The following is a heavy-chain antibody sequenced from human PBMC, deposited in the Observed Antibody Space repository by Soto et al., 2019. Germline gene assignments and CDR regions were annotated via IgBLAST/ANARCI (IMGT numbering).Heavy chain of an antibody. CDR2: INSDGSST. CDR3: AKDSNSGRRQGGEFYT. CDR1: GFTFSSYW. V-gene: IGHV3-74*01. Sequence: EVQLVESGGGLVQPGGSLRLSCAASGFTFSSYWMHWVRQAPGKGLVWVSRINSDGSSTSYAYSVKGRFTISRDNAKNSRYLKRNSRRIEDTALYYCAKDSNSGRRQGGEFYTWGQGTLVTVAS. J-gene: IGHJ5*02. D-gene: IGHD6-19*01.